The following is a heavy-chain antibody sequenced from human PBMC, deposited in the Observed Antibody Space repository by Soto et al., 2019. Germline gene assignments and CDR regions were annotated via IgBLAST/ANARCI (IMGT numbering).Heavy chain of an antibody. CDR1: GGTFSSYA. V-gene: IGHV1-69*01. CDR2: IIPIFGTA. J-gene: IGHJ4*02. D-gene: IGHD5-12*01. Sequence: QVQLVQSGAEVKKPGSSVKVSCKASGGTFSSYAISWVRQAPGQGLEWMGGIIPIFGTANYAQKFQGRVTITADESTSTDYRELSSLRSEDTAVYYGARDKEGGYEALFDYWGQGTLVTVSS. CDR3: ARDKEGGYEALFDY.